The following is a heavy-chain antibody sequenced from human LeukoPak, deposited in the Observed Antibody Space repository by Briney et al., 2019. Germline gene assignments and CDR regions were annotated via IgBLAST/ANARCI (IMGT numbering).Heavy chain of an antibody. D-gene: IGHD5-24*01. CDR2: ISGGGGST. CDR1: GFSFSTYA. J-gene: IGHJ4*02. CDR3: AKSGYNRFDY. V-gene: IGHV3-23*01. Sequence: GGSLRLSCTASGFSFSTYAMNWVRQAPGKGLEWVSTISGGGGSTFYADSVKGRFTISRDNSKNTLYLQMNSLRAEDTAVYYCAKSGYNRFDYWGQGTLVTVSS.